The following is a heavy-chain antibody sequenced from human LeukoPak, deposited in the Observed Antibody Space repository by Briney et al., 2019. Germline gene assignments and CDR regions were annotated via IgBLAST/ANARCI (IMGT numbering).Heavy chain of an antibody. Sequence: GGSLRLSCAASGFIVNTTFLTWVRQAPGKGLEWVSVIVTDGSAFYADSVKGRFTISRDSSKNTLYLQMNSLRAEDTAVYYCARGRPQSSVYDYWGQGTLVTVSS. CDR1: GFIVNTTF. CDR2: IVTDGSA. D-gene: IGHD5-24*01. J-gene: IGHJ4*02. CDR3: ARGRPQSSVYDY. V-gene: IGHV3-53*01.